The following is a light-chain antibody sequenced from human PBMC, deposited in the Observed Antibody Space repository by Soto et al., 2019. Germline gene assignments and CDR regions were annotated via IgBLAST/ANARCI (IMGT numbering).Light chain of an antibody. J-gene: IGLJ1*01. CDR3: GSYEGNNNHNL. CDR1: SRDGGYYNY. V-gene: IGLV2-8*01. CDR2: EVS. Sequence: QSRLSQPPSASRSPEHSVTISCTGTSRDGGYYNYVSWYQQHPGKAPKLIIYEVSKRPSGVPDRFSGSKSGNQASLTVSGLQAEDEADYYCGSYEGNNNHNLFGTGTKVTVL.